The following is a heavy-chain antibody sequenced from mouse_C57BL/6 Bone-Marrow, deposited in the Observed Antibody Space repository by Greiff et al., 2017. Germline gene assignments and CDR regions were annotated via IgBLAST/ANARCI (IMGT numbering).Heavy chain of an antibody. V-gene: IGHV1-50*01. CDR1: GYTFTSYR. CDR3: ARGGAWFAY. CDR2: IDPSDSYT. Sequence: QVQLKQPGAELVKPGASVKLSCKASGYTFTSYRMQWVKQRPGQGLEWIGEIDPSDSYTNYNQKFKGKATLTVDTSSSTAYMQLSSLTSEDSAVYYCARGGAWFAYWGQGTLVTVSA. J-gene: IGHJ3*01.